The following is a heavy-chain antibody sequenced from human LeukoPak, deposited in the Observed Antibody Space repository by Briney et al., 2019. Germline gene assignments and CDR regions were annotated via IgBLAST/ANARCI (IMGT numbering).Heavy chain of an antibody. J-gene: IGHJ4*02. V-gene: IGHV1-2*02. CDR1: GYTFTDYY. Sequence: ASVKVSCKSSGYTFTDYYIHWVRQAPGQGLEWMGWINPNTGGTNYARQFQARVTMTRDKSINTAYMELSRLTSDDTAVYYCARGPMGVAVSAWGQGSLVTVSS. CDR2: INPNTGGT. D-gene: IGHD6-19*01. CDR3: ARGPMGVAVSA.